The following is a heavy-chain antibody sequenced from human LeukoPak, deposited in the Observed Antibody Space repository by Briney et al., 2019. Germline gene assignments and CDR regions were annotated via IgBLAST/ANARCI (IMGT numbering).Heavy chain of an antibody. D-gene: IGHD2/OR15-2a*01. Sequence: GGPLRLSCAASGFTFSSYSMNWVRQAPGKGLEWVSSISSLSSYIYYAHSVKGRFTISRDNDWNSLYLQMNSRTVEDTAEYYCARAMAGPAGEYYLDYWGRGTLVTVYS. CDR3: ARAMAGPAGEYYLDY. CDR1: GFTFSSYS. J-gene: IGHJ4*02. V-gene: IGHV3-21*01. CDR2: ISSLSSYI.